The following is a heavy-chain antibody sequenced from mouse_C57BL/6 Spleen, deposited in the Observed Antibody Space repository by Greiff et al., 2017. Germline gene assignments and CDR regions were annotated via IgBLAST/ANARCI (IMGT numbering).Heavy chain of an antibody. Sequence: EVKLQQSGPELVKPGASVKISCKASGYTFTDYYMNWVKQSHGKSLEWIGDINPNNGGTSYNQKLKGKATLTVDKSSSTAYMELRSLTSEDSAVYYCASHYYGSSFSYWYFDVWGTGTTVTVSS. D-gene: IGHD1-1*01. CDR3: ASHYYGSSFSYWYFDV. CDR1: GYTFTDYY. J-gene: IGHJ1*03. CDR2: INPNNGGT. V-gene: IGHV1-26*01.